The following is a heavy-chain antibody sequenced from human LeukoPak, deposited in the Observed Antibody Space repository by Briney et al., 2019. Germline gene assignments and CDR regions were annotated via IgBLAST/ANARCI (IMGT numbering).Heavy chain of an antibody. CDR1: GFPFSSYW. CDR3: SRSQFDY. Sequence: GGFLRLSCEPSGFPFSSYWMLWVRQAPGKGLVWVSRISGDGTIKTYADFVRGRFTISRDNTKNILYLQMNSLKVEDTATYFCSRSQFDYWGQGVLVTVSS. J-gene: IGHJ4*02. V-gene: IGHV3-74*03. CDR2: ISGDGTIK.